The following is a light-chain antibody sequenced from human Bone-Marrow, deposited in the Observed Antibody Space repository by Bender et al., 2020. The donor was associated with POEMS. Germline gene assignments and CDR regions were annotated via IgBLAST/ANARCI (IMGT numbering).Light chain of an antibody. CDR1: YLTSKS. Sequence: SYVLTQPPSVSVAPGMTASVTCGGFYLTSKSVHWYQQKPGQAPVLVIYYDSDRPSGIPERFSGSNSANTATLTIDRVEAGDEADYYCQVWDSGSAQGVFGGGTKLTVL. V-gene: IGLV3-21*01. J-gene: IGLJ3*02. CDR3: QVWDSGSAQGV. CDR2: YDS.